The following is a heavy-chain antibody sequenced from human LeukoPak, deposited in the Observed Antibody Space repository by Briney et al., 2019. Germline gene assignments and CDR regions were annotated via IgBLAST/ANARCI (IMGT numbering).Heavy chain of an antibody. J-gene: IGHJ6*03. CDR2: IYHSGST. D-gene: IGHD2-15*01. CDR3: ARRSGGSWGVYYYYYMDV. V-gene: IGHV4-39*07. CDR1: GGSISSRSYY. Sequence: SETLSLTCSVSGGSISSRSYYWGWIRQPPGKELEWIGSIYHSGSTNYNPSLKSRVTISVDTSKNQFSLKLSSVTAADTAVYYCARRSGGSWGVYYYYYMDVWGKGTTVTISS.